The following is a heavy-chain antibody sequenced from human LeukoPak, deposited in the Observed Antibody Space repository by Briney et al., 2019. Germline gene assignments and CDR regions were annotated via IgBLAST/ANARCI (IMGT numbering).Heavy chain of an antibody. J-gene: IGHJ4*02. CDR1: GGSLSGYY. D-gene: IGHD6-6*01. CDR3: ARRRWSSSSVIGY. V-gene: IGHV4-34*01. Sequence: PSETLSLTCGVNGGSLSGYYWSWIRQSPTKELKWIGEINHSGSTNYNPSLQSRVTISVDTSKNQFYLNLKSMTAADTAVYYCARRRWSSSSVIGYWGRGTRVTVST. CDR2: INHSGST.